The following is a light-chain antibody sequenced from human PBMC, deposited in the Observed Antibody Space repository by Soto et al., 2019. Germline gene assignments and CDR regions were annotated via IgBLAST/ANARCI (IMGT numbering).Light chain of an antibody. CDR1: QSVGSS. Sequence: EIVLTQSPATLSLSPGERATRSCMACQSVGSSLARYQHKPGQALRLLINDSSNRATGIPARFSGSESGTDFTLTISSLEPEDFAVYYCQQRNDWPLTFGGGMKVDI. CDR3: QQRNDWPLT. CDR2: DSS. J-gene: IGKJ4*01. V-gene: IGKV3-11*01.